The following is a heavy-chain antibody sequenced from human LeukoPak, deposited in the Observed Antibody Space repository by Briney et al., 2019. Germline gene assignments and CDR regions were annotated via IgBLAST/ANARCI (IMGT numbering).Heavy chain of an antibody. J-gene: IGHJ3*02. CDR1: GGTFSSYA. V-gene: IGHV1-69*13. CDR2: IIPIFGTA. Sequence: GASVKVSCKASGGTFSSYAISWVRQAPGQGLEWMGGIIPIFGTANYAQKFQGRVTITADESTSSAYMELSSLRSDDTAVYYCARPEGYVGDDAFDIWGQGTMVTVSS. CDR3: ARPEGYVGDDAFDI. D-gene: IGHD1-26*01.